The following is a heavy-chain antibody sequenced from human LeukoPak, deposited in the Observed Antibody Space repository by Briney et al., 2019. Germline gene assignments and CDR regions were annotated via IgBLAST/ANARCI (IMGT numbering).Heavy chain of an antibody. CDR2: INPNSGGT. CDR3: ALLGVVPAAMGYYFDY. CDR1: TYTFTGYY. Sequence: ASVKVSCKASTYTFTGYYMHWVRQAPGQGLEWMGWINPNSGGTNYAQKFQGRVTMTRDTSISTAYMELGRLRSDDTAVYYCALLGVVPAAMGYYFDYWGQGTLVTVSS. J-gene: IGHJ4*02. V-gene: IGHV1-2*02. D-gene: IGHD2-2*01.